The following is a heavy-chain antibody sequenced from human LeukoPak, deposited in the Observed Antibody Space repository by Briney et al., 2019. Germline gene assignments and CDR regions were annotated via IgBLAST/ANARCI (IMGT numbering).Heavy chain of an antibody. CDR3: ARRLRGFDS. D-gene: IGHD5-12*01. CDR1: GGSVSSSSYY. Sequence: SETLSLTCTVSGGSVSSSSYYWGWIRQPPGKGLEWIGSVYYSGSTYYNPSLKSRVTISVDTSKNQFSLKLSSVTAADTALYYCARRLRGFDSWGQGTLVTVSS. J-gene: IGHJ5*01. CDR2: VYYSGST. V-gene: IGHV4-39*01.